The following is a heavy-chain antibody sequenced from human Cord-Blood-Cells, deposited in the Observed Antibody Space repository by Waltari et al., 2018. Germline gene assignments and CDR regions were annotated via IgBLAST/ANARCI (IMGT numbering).Heavy chain of an antibody. CDR3: ARDNRGYSYGDAFDI. CDR2: IYHSGST. Sequence: QLQLQESGSGLVKPSQTLSLTCAVSGGSLSSGGYSWSWIRQPPGKGLEWIGYIYHSGSTYYNPSLKSRVTISVDRSKNQFSLKLSSVTAADTAVYYCARDNRGYSYGDAFDIWGQGTMVTVSS. D-gene: IGHD5-18*01. V-gene: IGHV4-30-2*01. J-gene: IGHJ3*02. CDR1: GGSLSSGGYS.